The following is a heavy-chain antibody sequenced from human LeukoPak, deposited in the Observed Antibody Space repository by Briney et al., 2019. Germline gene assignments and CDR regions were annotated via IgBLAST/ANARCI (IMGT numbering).Heavy chain of an antibody. J-gene: IGHJ4*02. Sequence: GGSLRLSCGVSGFTFSSYGMSWVRPAPGKGLEWVSVISGSGYNTDYADSVKSRFTISRDNYRLYLQMNSLRPEDTAVYYCAKHSGSYFVYYFDYWGQGTLVTVSS. V-gene: IGHV3-23*01. CDR1: GFTFSSYG. D-gene: IGHD1-26*01. CDR3: AKHSGSYFVYYFDY. CDR2: ISGSGYNT.